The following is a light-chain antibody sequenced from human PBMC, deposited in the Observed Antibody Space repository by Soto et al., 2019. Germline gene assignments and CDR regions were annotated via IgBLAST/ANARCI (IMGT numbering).Light chain of an antibody. Sequence: QSVLTQPPSASSTPGQTVTISCSGSASNIGTFYVYWYQHLPGTAPKLLIYLGDQRASGVSDRFSGSKSGPSASLAINGLRSDDEADYYCAAWDDKMNAYVFGSGTKVTVL. CDR1: ASNIGTFY. CDR2: LGD. V-gene: IGLV1-47*02. CDR3: AAWDDKMNAYV. J-gene: IGLJ1*01.